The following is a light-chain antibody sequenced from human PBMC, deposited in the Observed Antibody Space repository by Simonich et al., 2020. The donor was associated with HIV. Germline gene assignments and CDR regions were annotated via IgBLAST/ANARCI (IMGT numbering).Light chain of an antibody. CDR1: QSVSSY. J-gene: IGKJ4*01. CDR2: DAS. CDR3: QQYGSSPLT. V-gene: IGKV3-20*01. Sequence: EIVLTQSPATLSLSPGERATLSCRASQSVSSYLAWYQQKPGQAPRILIYDASNRATGIPARFSGSGSGTDFTLTISRLEPEDFAVYYCQQYGSSPLTFGGGTKVEIK.